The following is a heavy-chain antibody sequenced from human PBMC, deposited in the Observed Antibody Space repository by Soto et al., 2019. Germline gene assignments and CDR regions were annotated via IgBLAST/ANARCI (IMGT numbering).Heavy chain of an antibody. J-gene: IGHJ6*02. D-gene: IGHD5-18*01. CDR1: GFTFSNYW. V-gene: IGHV3-74*01. Sequence: EVQLVESGGDLIQPGGSLRLSCEASGFTFSNYWMHWVRQAPGKGLVWVSRIKFDGSSPNYANSVKGRFTISRDNAKNTLYLQMHSLTAEDTAVYYGARGIRNYYGVDVWGQGTTVTVSS. CDR2: IKFDGSSP. CDR3: ARGIRNYYGVDV.